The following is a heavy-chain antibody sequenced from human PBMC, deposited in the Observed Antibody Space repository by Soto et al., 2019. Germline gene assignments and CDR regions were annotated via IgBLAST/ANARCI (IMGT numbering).Heavy chain of an antibody. CDR1: GFTFSSYG. V-gene: IGHV3-30*18. D-gene: IGHD6-19*01. CDR2: ISYDGSNK. J-gene: IGHJ6*02. Sequence: AGGSLRLSCAASGFTFSSYGMHWVRQAPGKGLEWVAVISYDGSNKYYADSVKGRFTISRDNSKNTLYLQMNSLRAEDTAVYYCAKDGSSGWLYYYYYYGMDVWGQGTTVTVSS. CDR3: AKDGSSGWLYYYYYYGMDV.